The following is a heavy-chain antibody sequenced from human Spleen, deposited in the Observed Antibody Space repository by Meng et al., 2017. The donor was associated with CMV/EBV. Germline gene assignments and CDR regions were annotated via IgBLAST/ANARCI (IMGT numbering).Heavy chain of an antibody. Sequence: GESLKIYCAASGFTFSGSAMHWVRHASGKGLEWVGRIRSKANTYATRYAASMNGRFTISRDDSKNTAYLQMNTLKTEDTAVYYCATRSSGWDTDAFDIWGQGTVVTVSS. D-gene: IGHD6-19*01. CDR1: GFTFSGSA. V-gene: IGHV3-73*01. CDR3: ATRSSGWDTDAFDI. CDR2: IRSKANTYAT. J-gene: IGHJ3*02.